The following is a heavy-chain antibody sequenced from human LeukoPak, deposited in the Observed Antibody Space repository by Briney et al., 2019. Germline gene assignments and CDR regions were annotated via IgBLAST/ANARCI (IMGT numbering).Heavy chain of an antibody. V-gene: IGHV3-15*07. CDR2: IKSTVDGSTT. Sequence: GGSLRLSCAASVFTFNKDGMNWARQAPGKGLEWVARIKSTVDGSTTDYAAPVKGRFTVSRHDPKKTPYLQMNSLKNAYTAVYYCSTGGNVMVADTRAFDIWGQGTMVTVSS. D-gene: IGHD2-15*01. CDR1: VFTFNKDG. CDR3: STGGNVMVADTRAFDI. J-gene: IGHJ3*02.